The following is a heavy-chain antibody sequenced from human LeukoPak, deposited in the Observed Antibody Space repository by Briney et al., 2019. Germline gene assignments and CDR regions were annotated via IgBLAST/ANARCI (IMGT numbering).Heavy chain of an antibody. J-gene: IGHJ4*02. CDR1: GGTFSSYA. Sequence: GASVNVSCKASGGTFSSYAMSWVRQAPGQGLEWMGRIIPILGIANYAQKFQGRVTITADKSTSTAYMELSSLRSEDTAVYYCARGEATISGYYFDYWGQGTLVTVSS. V-gene: IGHV1-69*04. CDR2: IIPILGIA. CDR3: ARGEATISGYYFDY. D-gene: IGHD5-12*01.